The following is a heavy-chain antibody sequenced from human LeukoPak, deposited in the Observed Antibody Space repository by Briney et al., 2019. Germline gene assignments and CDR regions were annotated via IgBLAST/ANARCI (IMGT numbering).Heavy chain of an antibody. J-gene: IGHJ4*02. D-gene: IGHD3-22*01. CDR1: GYTFTSYY. Sequence: ASVKVSCKASGYTFTSYYMHWVRQAPGQGLEWMGIINPSGGSTSYAQKFQGRVTMTRDMSTSTVYMELSSLRSEDTAVYYCARGEVLYYYDSSGYLHYWGQGTLVTVSS. CDR3: ARGEVLYYYDSSGYLHY. CDR2: INPSGGST. V-gene: IGHV1-46*01.